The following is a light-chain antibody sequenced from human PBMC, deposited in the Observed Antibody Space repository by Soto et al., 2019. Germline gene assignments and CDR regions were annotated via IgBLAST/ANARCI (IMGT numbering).Light chain of an antibody. J-gene: IGKJ4*01. Sequence: DIQMTQSRSSVSASVGDRVTITCRSSQGVTRNLAWYQQNLGKAPKLLIYAASSLHHGVPSRFSGSASGTDFTLTISSLQPEASATYYCQQAQTFPLTFGGGTKVEIK. V-gene: IGKV1-12*01. CDR3: QQAQTFPLT. CDR2: AAS. CDR1: QGVTRN.